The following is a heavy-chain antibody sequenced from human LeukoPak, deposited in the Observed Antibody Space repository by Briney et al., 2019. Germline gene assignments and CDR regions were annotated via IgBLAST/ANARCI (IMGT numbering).Heavy chain of an antibody. V-gene: IGHV5-51*01. D-gene: IGHD3-10*01. CDR1: GYSFTSYW. CDR2: IYPGDSDT. CDR3: ARYFLDVGFGESPDYYYYGMDV. Sequence: GESLEISCKGSGYSFTSYWIGWLRQTPGKGLEWMGIIYPGDSDTRYSPSFQGQVTISADKSISTAYLQWSSLKASDTAMYYCARYFLDVGFGESPDYYYYGMDVWGQGTTVTVSS. J-gene: IGHJ6*02.